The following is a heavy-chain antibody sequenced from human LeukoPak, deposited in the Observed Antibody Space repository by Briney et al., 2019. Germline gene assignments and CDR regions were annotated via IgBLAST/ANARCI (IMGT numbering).Heavy chain of an antibody. CDR3: AREKDFWFDH. CDR2: INTDGSTT. CDR1: GFTFSSYA. J-gene: IGHJ5*02. V-gene: IGHV3-74*01. Sequence: GGSLRLSCAASGFTFSSYAMSWVRQAPGKGLVWVSRINTDGSTTNYADSVKGRFTISRDNAKDTLYLQMSSLRVEDAAIYYCAREKDFWFDHWGQGNLVTVSS. D-gene: IGHD3-3*01.